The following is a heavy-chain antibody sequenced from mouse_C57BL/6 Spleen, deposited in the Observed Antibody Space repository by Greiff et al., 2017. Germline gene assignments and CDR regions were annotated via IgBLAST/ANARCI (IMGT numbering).Heavy chain of an antibody. CDR3: ARPGYGNYVPFAY. V-gene: IGHV5-17*01. CDR2: ISSGSSTI. J-gene: IGHJ3*01. Sequence: DVKLVESGGGLVKPGGSLKLSCAASGFTFSDSGMHWVRQAPEKGLEWVAYISSGSSTIYYADTVKGRFTISRDNAKNTLFLQMTSLRSEDTAMYYCARPGYGNYVPFAYWGQGTLVTVSA. D-gene: IGHD2-1*01. CDR1: GFTFSDSG.